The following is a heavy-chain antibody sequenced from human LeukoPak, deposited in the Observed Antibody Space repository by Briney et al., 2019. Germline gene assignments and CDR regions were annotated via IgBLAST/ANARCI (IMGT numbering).Heavy chain of an antibody. D-gene: IGHD2-15*01. V-gene: IGHV4-34*01. CDR1: GGSISGYY. J-gene: IGHJ4*02. CDR3: ATKPRRGYCSGGSCYHQFDY. Sequence: SETLSLTCTVSGGSISGYYWSWIRQPPGKGLEWIGEINHSGSTNYNPSLKSRVTISVDTSKNQFSLKLSSVTAADTAVYYCATKPRRGYCSGGSCYHQFDYWGQGTLVTVSS. CDR2: INHSGST.